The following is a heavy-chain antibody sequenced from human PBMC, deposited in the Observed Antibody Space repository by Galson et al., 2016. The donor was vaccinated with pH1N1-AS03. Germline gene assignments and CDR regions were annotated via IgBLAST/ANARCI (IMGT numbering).Heavy chain of an antibody. CDR2: IWHDGSEK. CDR3: ARDWHYYDYIWGTYRYDWYFDL. D-gene: IGHD3-16*02. J-gene: IGHJ2*01. V-gene: IGHV3-33*01. Sequence: SLRLSCAASGFTFSSHGMHWVRQTPGKGLEWVAAIWHDGSEKYYADSVKGRFTISRDNSKNTLYLQMNSLRAEDTAVYYCARDWHYYDYIWGTYRYDWYFDLWGRGILVTVSS. CDR1: GFTFSSHG.